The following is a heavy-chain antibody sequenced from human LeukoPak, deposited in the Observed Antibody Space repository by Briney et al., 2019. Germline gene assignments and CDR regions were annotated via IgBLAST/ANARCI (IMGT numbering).Heavy chain of an antibody. CDR3: ARDLPPAPWNGMDA. D-gene: IGHD2-2*01. Sequence: GGSLRLSCVASGFSVSSNYMGWVRQAPGKGLEWVSTVFSSGSTYYADSVKGRFAISRDTSKNTVYLQMNSLRPEDTAVYYCARDLPPAPWNGMDAWGQGTTVTVSS. J-gene: IGHJ6*02. CDR2: VFSSGST. CDR1: GFSVSSNY. V-gene: IGHV3-53*01.